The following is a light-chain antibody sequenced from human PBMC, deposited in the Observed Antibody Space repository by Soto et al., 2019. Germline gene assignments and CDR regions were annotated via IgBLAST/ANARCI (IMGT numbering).Light chain of an antibody. CDR1: QSVLYNFNNKKY. CDR3: QQYYSIPIT. CDR2: WAS. J-gene: IGKJ5*01. V-gene: IGKV4-1*01. Sequence: DIVMTQSPDSLAVSLGERATINCKSSQSVLYNFNNKKYLAWYQQKPGQPPKLLIYWASTRESGVPDRFGGSGSGTDFTLTIGSLQAEDVAVYYCQQYYSIPITFGQGTRLEIK.